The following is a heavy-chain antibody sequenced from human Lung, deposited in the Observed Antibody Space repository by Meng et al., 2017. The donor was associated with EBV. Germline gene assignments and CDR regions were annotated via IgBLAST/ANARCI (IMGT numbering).Heavy chain of an antibody. CDR3: AIIPYSNA. D-gene: IGHD4-11*01. CDR1: GFDFDPYA. Sequence: QVQLVEAGGVVVQPGRSLRLTCAAAGFDFDPYAVHWVRQAPGKGLEWVAVISDTGHNKYFADSVRGRFTISRDNSKNMVSLQMNSLRPGDTATYYCAIIPYSNAWGQGTLVTVSS. CDR2: ISDTGHNK. J-gene: IGHJ5*02. V-gene: IGHV3-30-3*01.